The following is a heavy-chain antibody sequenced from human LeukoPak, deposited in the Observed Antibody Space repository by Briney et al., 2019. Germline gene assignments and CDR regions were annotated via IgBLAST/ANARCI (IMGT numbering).Heavy chain of an antibody. CDR2: INHSGST. CDR1: GGSISGNY. J-gene: IGHJ4*02. Sequence: SETLSLTCTVSGGSISGNYWSWIRQPPGKGLEWIGEINHSGSTNYNPSLKSRVTISVDTSKNQFSLKLSSVTAADTAVYYCARGPDSSGYFDYWGQGTLVTVSS. D-gene: IGHD3-22*01. V-gene: IGHV4-34*01. CDR3: ARGPDSSGYFDY.